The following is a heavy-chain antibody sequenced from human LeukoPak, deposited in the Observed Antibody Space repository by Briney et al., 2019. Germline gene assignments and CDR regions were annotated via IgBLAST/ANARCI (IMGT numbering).Heavy chain of an antibody. CDR2: ISDDGSNK. V-gene: IGHV3-30*18. J-gene: IGHJ6*02. Sequence: GGSLRLSCAASGFTFSTYGMNWVRQAPGKGLEWVAVISDDGSNKDYADFVKGRLTISRDNSKNTLYLQMNSLTAEDTAVYYCANMEVWGQGTAVTVSS. CDR3: ANMEV. CDR1: GFTFSTYG.